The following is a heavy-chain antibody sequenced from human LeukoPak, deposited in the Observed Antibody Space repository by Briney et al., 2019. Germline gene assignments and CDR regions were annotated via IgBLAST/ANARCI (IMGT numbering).Heavy chain of an antibody. CDR2: ISLSGSTV. D-gene: IGHD5-18*01. CDR1: GFTFSDYY. CDR3: TAVVIYYYGLDV. V-gene: IGHV3-11*01. Sequence: GGSLRLSCAASGFTFSDYYMSWVRQAPGKGLEWVSYISLSGSTVYYADSVKGRFTISRDNAKNSLYLQMNSLRAEDTAVYTHTAVVIYYYGLDVWGRGTTVTVSS. J-gene: IGHJ6*02.